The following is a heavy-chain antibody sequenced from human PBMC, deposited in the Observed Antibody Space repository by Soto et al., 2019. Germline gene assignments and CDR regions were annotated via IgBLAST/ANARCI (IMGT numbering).Heavy chain of an antibody. Sequence: SLRLSCADSGFTFSSYGMHWVRQAPGKGLEWVAVISYDGSNKYYADSVKGRFTISRDNSKNTLYLQMNSLRAEDTAVYYCAKDRSILLGHFDFWGQGALVTVSS. CDR2: ISYDGSNK. CDR1: GFTFSSYG. D-gene: IGHD3-9*01. CDR3: AKDRSILLGHFDF. V-gene: IGHV3-30*18. J-gene: IGHJ4*02.